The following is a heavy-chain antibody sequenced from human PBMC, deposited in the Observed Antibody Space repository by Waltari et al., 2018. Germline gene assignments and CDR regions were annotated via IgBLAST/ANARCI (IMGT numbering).Heavy chain of an antibody. V-gene: IGHV4-34*01. CDR2: INHRGST. CDR1: GGSFSGYY. CDR3: ARGGRYYDILTGPQAAFDI. D-gene: IGHD3-9*01. J-gene: IGHJ3*02. Sequence: QVQLQQWGAGLLKPSETLSLTCAVYGGSFSGYYWSWIRQPPGKGLEWIGEINHRGSTNYNPSLKSRVTISVDTSKNQFSLKLSSVTAADTAVYYCARGGRYYDILTGPQAAFDIWGQGTMVTVSS.